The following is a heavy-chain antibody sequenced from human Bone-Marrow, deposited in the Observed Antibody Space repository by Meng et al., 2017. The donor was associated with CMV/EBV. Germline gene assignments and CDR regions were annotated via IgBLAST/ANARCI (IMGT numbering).Heavy chain of an antibody. CDR1: GFTFDDYA. Sequence: GESLKISCAASGFTFDDYAMHWVRQAPGKGLEWVSSISMSSDYKYYADSVKGRFTISRDNAKNSLYLQISSLRAEDTAVYYCVRDPSATTGGMDVWGQGTTVTVSS. V-gene: IGHV3-21*01. CDR3: VRDPSATTGGMDV. J-gene: IGHJ6*02. CDR2: ISMSSDYK. D-gene: IGHD1-7*01.